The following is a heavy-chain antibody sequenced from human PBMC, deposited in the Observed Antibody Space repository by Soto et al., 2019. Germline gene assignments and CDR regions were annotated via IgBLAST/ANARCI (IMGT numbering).Heavy chain of an antibody. J-gene: IGHJ4*02. V-gene: IGHV3-30*03. CDR1: GFTFSSYG. CDR2: ISYDGSNK. D-gene: IGHD2-2*01. CDR3: GSDGSTYRYSPFDY. Sequence: GGSLRLSCAASGFTFSSYGMHWVRQAPGKGLEWVAVISYDGSNKYYADSVKGRFTISRDNSKNTLYLQMNSLRAEDTAVYYWGSDGSTYRYSPFDYWGQGTLVTVSS.